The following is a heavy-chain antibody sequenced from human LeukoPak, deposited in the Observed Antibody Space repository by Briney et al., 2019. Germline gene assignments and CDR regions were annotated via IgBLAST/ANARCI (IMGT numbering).Heavy chain of an antibody. CDR2: IKQDGSEK. J-gene: IGHJ4*02. CDR3: ARNEDYSDSTGYYSTFYLDS. Sequence: QAEGSLRLSCAASGFTFSSYWMSWVRQAPGKGLEWVANIKQDGSEKYYVDSVKGRFTISRDNGKNALYLQMKSLRAEDTAVYYCARNEDYSDSTGYYSTFYLDSWGQGTLVTVSS. D-gene: IGHD3-22*01. V-gene: IGHV3-7*01. CDR1: GFTFSSYW.